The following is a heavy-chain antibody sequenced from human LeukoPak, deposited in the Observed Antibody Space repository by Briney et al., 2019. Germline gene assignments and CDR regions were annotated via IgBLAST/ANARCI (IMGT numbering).Heavy chain of an antibody. V-gene: IGHV3-74*03. D-gene: IGHD2-2*01. CDR1: GLTFSSYW. CDR3: AAPGCSSACYYYMDV. CDR2: INDDGSKT. Sequence: PGGSLRLSCAASGLTFSSYWMHWVSHAPGKGLVWVSRINDDGSKTTYADSVKGRFTISRDNAKNTLYLQMNSLRAEDTAVYYCAAPGCSSACYYYMDVWGKGATVTVSS. J-gene: IGHJ6*03.